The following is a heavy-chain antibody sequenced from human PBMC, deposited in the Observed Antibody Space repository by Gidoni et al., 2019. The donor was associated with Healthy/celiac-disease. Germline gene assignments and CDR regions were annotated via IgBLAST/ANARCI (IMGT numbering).Heavy chain of an antibody. Sequence: EGQLVESGGGVVRPGGSLRRSCAAAGFTFDDYGRSWVRQAPGKGLEWVSCINWNGGSTGYADSVKGRFTISRDNAKNSLYLQMNSLSAEDTALYHCARGDGDFWSRGLTPGAFDIWGQGTMVTVSS. CDR1: GFTFDDYG. V-gene: IGHV3-20*01. J-gene: IGHJ3*02. D-gene: IGHD3-3*01. CDR3: ARGDGDFWSRGLTPGAFDI. CDR2: INWNGGST.